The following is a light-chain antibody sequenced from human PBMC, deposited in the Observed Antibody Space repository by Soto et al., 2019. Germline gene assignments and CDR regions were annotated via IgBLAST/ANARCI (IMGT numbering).Light chain of an antibody. J-gene: IGKJ1*01. CDR3: LQDYGYPRT. V-gene: IGKV1-6*01. CDR1: QDIKND. CDR2: AAS. Sequence: AIQMTQSPSSLSASVGDRITITCRASQDIKNDLGWYQQKPGKAPKLLVYAASRLQSGVPSRFGGGGSGTEFTLTISSLQPEDFATYYCLQDYGYPRTFGQGTKV.